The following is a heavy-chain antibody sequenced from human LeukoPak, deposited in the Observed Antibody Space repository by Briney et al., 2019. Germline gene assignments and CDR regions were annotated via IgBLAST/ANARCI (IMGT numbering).Heavy chain of an antibody. CDR2: ISPDGNKK. CDR1: GLIFSSYG. J-gene: IGHJ6*02. CDR3: AKVRSSGWHEPYHYYGMDV. Sequence: SGGSLRLSCAASGLIFSSYGMHWVRQVPGKGLEWVTLISPDGNKKYYADSVKGRFTISRDNSKNTVYLQMNSLKTEDTAIYYCAKVRSSGWHEPYHYYGMDVWGQGTTVIVSS. D-gene: IGHD6-19*01. V-gene: IGHV3-30*18.